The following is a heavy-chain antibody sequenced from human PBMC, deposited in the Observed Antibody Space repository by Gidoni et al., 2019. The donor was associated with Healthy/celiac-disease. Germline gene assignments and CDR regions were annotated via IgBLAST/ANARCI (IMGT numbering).Heavy chain of an antibody. CDR3: AKGGNRATESDY. CDR1: GFTFSSYG. V-gene: IGHV3-30*18. CDR2: ISNDGSNK. D-gene: IGHD3-16*01. J-gene: IGHJ4*02. Sequence: QVPLVESGGGVVQPGRSLRLSCAASGFTFSSYGMHWVRQAPGKGLEWVAVISNDGSNKYYADSVKGRFTISRDNSKNTLYLQMNSLRAEDTAVYYCAKGGNRATESDYWGQGTLVTVSS.